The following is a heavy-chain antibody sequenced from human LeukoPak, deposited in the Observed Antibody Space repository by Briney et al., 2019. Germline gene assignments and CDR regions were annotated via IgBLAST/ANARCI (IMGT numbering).Heavy chain of an antibody. CDR2: ISYSGNT. J-gene: IGHJ4*02. CDR3: ASETAYTDY. CDR1: GGSISSYY. Sequence: SETLSLTCTVSGGSISSYYWSWIRQPPGKGLEWIGYISYSGNTNYNPSLQSRVTISVDTSKNEFSLKLSSVTAADTAVYYCASETAYTDYWGQGALVTVSS. D-gene: IGHD4-11*01. V-gene: IGHV4-59*01.